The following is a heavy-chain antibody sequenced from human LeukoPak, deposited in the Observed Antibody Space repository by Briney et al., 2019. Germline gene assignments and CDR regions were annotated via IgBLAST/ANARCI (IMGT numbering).Heavy chain of an antibody. CDR2: INPNSGGT. CDR1: GYPFTGYY. V-gene: IGHV1-2*02. J-gene: IGHJ5*02. Sequence: ASVKVSCKASGYPFTGYYMHWVRQAPGQGLEWMGWINPNSGGTNYAQKFQGRVSMTRDTSISTAYMELSSLRSDDTAVCYCARSFTDPWGQGTLVTVSS. CDR3: ARSFTDP.